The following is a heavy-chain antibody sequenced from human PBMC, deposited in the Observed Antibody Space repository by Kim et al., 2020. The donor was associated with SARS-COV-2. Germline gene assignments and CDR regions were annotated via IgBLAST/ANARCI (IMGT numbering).Heavy chain of an antibody. CDR1: GGSISGYY. D-gene: IGHD4-17*01. CDR3: ARGLSSDYKHFDY. V-gene: IGHV4-59*13. J-gene: IGHJ4*02. CDR2: IYFSGST. Sequence: SETLSLTCTVSGGSISGYYWSWIRQPPGKGLEWIGYIYFSGSTNYNPSLKSRVTISGDTSKNQFSLKLTSVTAADKAVYYCARGLSSDYKHFDYWGQGTLVTVSS.